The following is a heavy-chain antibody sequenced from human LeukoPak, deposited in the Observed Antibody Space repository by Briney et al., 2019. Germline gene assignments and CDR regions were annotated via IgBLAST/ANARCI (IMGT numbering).Heavy chain of an antibody. D-gene: IGHD2-15*01. CDR3: ARVVIARAPFFDY. Sequence: ASVKVSCKASGYTFTGYYMHWVRQAPGQGLEWMGWINPNSGGTNYAQKFQGRVTMTRDTSISTAYMELSRLRSDGTAVYYCARVVIARAPFFDYWGQGTLVTVSS. J-gene: IGHJ4*02. V-gene: IGHV1-2*02. CDR1: GYTFTGYY. CDR2: INPNSGGT.